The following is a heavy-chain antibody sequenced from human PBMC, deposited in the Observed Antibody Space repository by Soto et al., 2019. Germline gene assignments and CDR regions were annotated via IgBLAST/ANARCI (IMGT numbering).Heavy chain of an antibody. J-gene: IGHJ6*02. D-gene: IGHD3-3*01. V-gene: IGHV1-69*13. CDR1: GGTFSSYA. CDR3: ARREYDFWSGYYKLAYYYYGMDV. CDR2: IIPIFGTA. Sequence: SVKVSCKASGGTFSSYAISWVRQAPGQGLEWMGGIIPIFGTANYAQKFQGRVTITADESTSTAYMELSGLRSEDTAVYYCARREYDFWSGYYKLAYYYYGMDVWGQGTTVTVSS.